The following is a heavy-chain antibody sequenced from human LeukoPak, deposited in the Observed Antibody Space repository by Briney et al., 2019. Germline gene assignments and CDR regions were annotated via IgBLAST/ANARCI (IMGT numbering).Heavy chain of an antibody. CDR1: GGSISSYY. Sequence: PSETLSLTCTVSGGSISSYYWSWIRQPPGKGLEWIGYIYYSGSTNYNPSLKSRVTISVDTSKNQFSLKLSSVTAADTAVYYCARHRARGIRPFDPWGQGTLVTVSS. CDR3: ARHRARGIRPFDP. V-gene: IGHV4-59*08. CDR2: IYYSGST. J-gene: IGHJ5*02.